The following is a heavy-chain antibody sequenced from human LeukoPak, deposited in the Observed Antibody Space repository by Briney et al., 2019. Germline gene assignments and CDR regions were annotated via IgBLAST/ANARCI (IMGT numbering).Heavy chain of an antibody. J-gene: IGHJ5*02. V-gene: IGHV3-48*03. CDR3: ARGLRRGLWFVP. CDR2: ISSSGSTI. D-gene: IGHD3-10*01. CDR1: GFTFSSYE. Sequence: GGSLRLSCAASGFTFSSYEMNWVRQAPGKGLEWVSYISSSGSTIYYADSVKGRFTISRDNAKNSLYLQMNSLRAEDTAVYYCARGLRRGLWFVPWGQGTLVTVSS.